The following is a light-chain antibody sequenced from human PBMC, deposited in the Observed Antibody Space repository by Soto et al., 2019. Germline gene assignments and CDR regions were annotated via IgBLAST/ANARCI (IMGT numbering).Light chain of an antibody. V-gene: IGLV2-14*01. CDR2: DVS. J-gene: IGLJ2*01. CDR1: SSDVGGYNY. CDR3: SSYTSSTPPV. Sequence: QTVVTQPASVSGSPGQSITISCTGTSSDVGGYNYVSWYQQHPGKAPKLMIYDVSNRPSGVSNRFSGSKSGNTASLTISGLQAEDEADYYCSSYTSSTPPVFGGGTKLTVL.